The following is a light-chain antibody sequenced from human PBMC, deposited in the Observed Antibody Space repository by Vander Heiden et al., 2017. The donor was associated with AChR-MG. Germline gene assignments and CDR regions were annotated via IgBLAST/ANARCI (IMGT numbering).Light chain of an antibody. V-gene: IGKV1-39*01. Sequence: IQMTQSPSSLSASVGDRVTITCRASQSISSYLNWYQQKPGKAPKLLIYAASSLQSGVQSRFSGSGSGTDFTLTISRLQPEDFATYYCQQCDSTPFTFGHGTKVDIK. CDR2: AAS. CDR1: QSISSY. J-gene: IGKJ3*01. CDR3: QQCDSTPFT.